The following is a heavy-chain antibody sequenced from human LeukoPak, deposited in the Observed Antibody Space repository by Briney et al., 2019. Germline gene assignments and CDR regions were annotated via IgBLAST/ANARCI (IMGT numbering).Heavy chain of an antibody. CDR2: INTYTGDA. V-gene: IGHV7-4-1*01. CDR3: ARSSRGVIGLLDY. Sequence: ASVKVSCKASGYRFIDYTMNWVGQAPGQGIEWVGWINTYTGDAIYARDFKGRFVLSMDKSVNTAYLEIASLQTEDTAVYYCARSSRGVIGLLDYWGQGTLVTVSS. D-gene: IGHD3-10*01. CDR1: GYRFIDYT. J-gene: IGHJ4*02.